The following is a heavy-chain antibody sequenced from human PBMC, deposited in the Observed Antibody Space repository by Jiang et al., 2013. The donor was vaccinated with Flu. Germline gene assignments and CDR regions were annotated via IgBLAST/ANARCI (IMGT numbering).Heavy chain of an antibody. CDR3: ATYPYYPYFGY. CDR1: GGSVNTNNYY. V-gene: IGHV4-61*01. D-gene: IGHD3-10*01. CDR2: IYYTGST. Sequence: GSGLVKPSETLSLTCTVSGGSVNTNNYYWSWIRQPPGKGLEWIGYIYYTGSTNYNPSLKSRVTISVDTSKNQFSLKLSSVTAADTAVYYCATYPYYPYFGYWGQGTLVTVSS. J-gene: IGHJ4*02.